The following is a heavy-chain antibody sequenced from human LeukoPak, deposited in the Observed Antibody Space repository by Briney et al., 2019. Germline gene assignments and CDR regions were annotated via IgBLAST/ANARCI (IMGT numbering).Heavy chain of an antibody. Sequence: GGSLRLSCAASGFTFSSYAMSWVRQAPGKGLEWVSAISGSGGSTYYADSVKGRFIISRDNYKNTLYLQMNSLRAEDTAVYYCAKQGLDYYDSSGYSYFDYWGQGTLVTVSS. V-gene: IGHV3-23*01. D-gene: IGHD3-22*01. CDR1: GFTFSSYA. J-gene: IGHJ4*02. CDR3: AKQGLDYYDSSGYSYFDY. CDR2: ISGSGGST.